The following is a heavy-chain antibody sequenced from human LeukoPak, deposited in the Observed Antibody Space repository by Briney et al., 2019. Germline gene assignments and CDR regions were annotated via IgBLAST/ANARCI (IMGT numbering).Heavy chain of an antibody. CDR3: ATLGGYSASFDY. J-gene: IGHJ4*02. CDR1: GYTLTGLS. CDR2: FDPEDGET. V-gene: IGHV1-24*01. Sequence: ASVKVSCKVSGYTLTGLSMHWVRQAPGKGLEWMGGFDPEDGETIYAQKFQGRVTMTEDTSTDTAHMELSSLRSEDTAVYYCATLGGYSASFDYWGQGTLVTVSS. D-gene: IGHD4-11*01.